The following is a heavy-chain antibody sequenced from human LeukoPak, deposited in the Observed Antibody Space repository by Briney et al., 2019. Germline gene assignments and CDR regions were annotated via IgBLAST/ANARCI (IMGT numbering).Heavy chain of an antibody. CDR1: GYTFTGYY. J-gene: IGHJ4*02. CDR2: INPNSGGT. V-gene: IGHV1-2*04. Sequence: ASVKVSCKASGYTFTGYYMHWVRQAPGQGLEWMGWINPNSGGTNYAQKFQGWVTMTRDTSISTAYMELSRLRSDDTAVYYCARGRAAAAGRSFDYWGQGTLVTVSS. D-gene: IGHD6-13*01. CDR3: ARGRAAAAGRSFDY.